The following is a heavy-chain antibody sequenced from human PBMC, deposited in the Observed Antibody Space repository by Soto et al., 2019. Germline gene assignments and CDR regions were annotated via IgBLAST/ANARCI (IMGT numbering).Heavy chain of an antibody. CDR2: ISAYNGNT. CDR1: GYTFTSYV. V-gene: IGHV1-18*01. J-gene: IGHJ5*02. Sequence: ASVKGSCKASGYTFTSYVISWVRQAPGQGLEWMGWISAYNGNTNYAQKLQGRVTMTTDTSTSTAYMELRSLRSDDTAVYYCARVEGRDDWFDPWGQGTLVTVSS. CDR3: ARVEGRDDWFDP.